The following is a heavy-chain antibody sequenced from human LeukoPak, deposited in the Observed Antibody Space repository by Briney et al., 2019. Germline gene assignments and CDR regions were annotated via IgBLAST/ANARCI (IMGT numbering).Heavy chain of an antibody. D-gene: IGHD3-22*01. CDR1: GYTFTGYY. V-gene: IGHV1-24*01. J-gene: IGHJ4*02. Sequence: ASVKVSCKASGYTFTGYYMHWVRQAPGKGLEWMGGFDPEDGETIYAQKFQGRVTMTEDTSTDTAYMELSSLRSEDTAVYYCATVSYYDSSGYSPHYFDYWGQGTLVTVSS. CDR3: ATVSYYDSSGYSPHYFDY. CDR2: FDPEDGET.